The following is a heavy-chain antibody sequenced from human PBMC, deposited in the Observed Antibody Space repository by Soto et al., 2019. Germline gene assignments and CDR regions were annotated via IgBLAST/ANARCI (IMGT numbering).Heavy chain of an antibody. CDR3: VRGFGSAVYASHFDY. CDR2: TRYHGRED. V-gene: IGHV3-33*01. D-gene: IGHD3-10*01. J-gene: IGHJ4*02. CDR1: GFNFNIYG. Sequence: QVQLVESGGGVVQPGTSLRLSCAASGFNFNIYGIHWVRQAPGKGLEYVAGTRYHGREDYYADSVRGRFTISRDNYQSMLSLQMNILIAEDTAIYYGVRGFGSAVYASHFDYCGQGTPVTVSS.